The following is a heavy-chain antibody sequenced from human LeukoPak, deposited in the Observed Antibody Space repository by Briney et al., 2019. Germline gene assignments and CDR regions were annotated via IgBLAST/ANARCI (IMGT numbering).Heavy chain of an antibody. CDR2: IYYGGST. V-gene: IGHV4-39*01. CDR3: ARRRRQQLNKLSEDY. J-gene: IGHJ4*02. Sequence: SETLSLTCTVSGGSIRSSPYYWGWIRQPPGKGLEWIGSIYYGGSTYYNPSLKSRVTISVDTSKNQFSLKLTSVTTADTAVYYCARRRRQQLNKLSEDYWGQGTLATVSS. CDR1: GGSIRSSPYY. D-gene: IGHD6-13*01.